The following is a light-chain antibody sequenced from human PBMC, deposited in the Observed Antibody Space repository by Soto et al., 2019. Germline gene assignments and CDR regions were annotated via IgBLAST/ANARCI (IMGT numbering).Light chain of an antibody. J-gene: IGLJ1*01. Sequence: QSVLTQPASVSGSPGQSITISCTGTSSDVGSYNLVSWYQQHPGKAPKVMIYEVSNRPSGVSNRFSGSKSGNTASLTISGLQAEDEADYYCSSYTSSSTYVFGTGTKVTVL. V-gene: IGLV2-14*02. CDR2: EVS. CDR3: SSYTSSSTYV. CDR1: SSDVGSYNL.